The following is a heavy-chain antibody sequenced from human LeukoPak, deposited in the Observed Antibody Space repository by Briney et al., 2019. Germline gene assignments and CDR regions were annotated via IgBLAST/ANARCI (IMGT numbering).Heavy chain of an antibody. CDR3: AIRLPHDYGGNGNAFDI. Sequence: ASVKVSXKVSGYTLTELSMHWVRQAPGKGLEWMGGFDPEDGETVYAQKFQGRVTMTEDTSTDTAYMELSSLRSEDTAVYYCAIRLPHDYGGNGNAFDIWGQGTMVTVSS. CDR1: GYTLTELS. V-gene: IGHV1-24*01. CDR2: FDPEDGET. D-gene: IGHD4-23*01. J-gene: IGHJ3*02.